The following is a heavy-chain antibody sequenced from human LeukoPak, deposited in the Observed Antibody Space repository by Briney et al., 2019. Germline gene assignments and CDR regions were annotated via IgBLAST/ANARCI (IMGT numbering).Heavy chain of an antibody. D-gene: IGHD2-2*01. Sequence: GGSLRLSCAASGLTFSSYWMSWVRQAPGKGLEWVANIKQDGSEKYYVDSVKGRFTISRDNAKNSLYLQMNSLRAEDTAVYYCASEREYCSSTSCHYYFDYWGQGTLVTVSS. CDR2: IKQDGSEK. CDR3: ASEREYCSSTSCHYYFDY. CDR1: GLTFSSYW. V-gene: IGHV3-7*01. J-gene: IGHJ4*02.